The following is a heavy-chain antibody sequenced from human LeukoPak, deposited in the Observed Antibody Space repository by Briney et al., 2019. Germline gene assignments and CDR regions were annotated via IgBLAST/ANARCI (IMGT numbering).Heavy chain of an antibody. CDR1: GGTFSSYA. CDR3: ARDSGSYYEGEWLDY. D-gene: IGHD1-26*01. V-gene: IGHV1-18*01. Sequence: ASVKVSCKASGGTFSSYAISWVRQAPGQGLEWMGWISAYNGNTNYAQKLQGRVTMTTDTSTSTAYMELRSLRSDDTAVYYCARDSGSYYEGEWLDYWGQGTLVTVSS. CDR2: ISAYNGNT. J-gene: IGHJ4*02.